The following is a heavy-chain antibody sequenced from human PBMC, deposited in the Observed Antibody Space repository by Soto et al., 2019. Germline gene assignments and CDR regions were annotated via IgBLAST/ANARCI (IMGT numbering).Heavy chain of an antibody. CDR2: TYYRSKWFD. J-gene: IGHJ4*02. CDR3: ARELGIAVARFDY. V-gene: IGHV6-1*01. CDR1: GDSVSSNSVS. Sequence: PAQTLSLTCAISGDSVSSNSVSWNWIRQSPSRGLEWLGRTYYRSKWFDDSALSVKSRITINPDTSKNQFSLQLNSVTPEDTAVYYCARELGIAVARFDYWGQGTLVTVSS. D-gene: IGHD6-19*01.